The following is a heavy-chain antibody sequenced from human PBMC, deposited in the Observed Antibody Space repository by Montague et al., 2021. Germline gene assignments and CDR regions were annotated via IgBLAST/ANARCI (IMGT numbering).Heavy chain of an antibody. Sequence: SETLSLTCGVYGGSISKYYWTWIRQSPEKGLEWIGDVRHIGSTNYNPSLKSRVTISVDKSKNQVSLKLTSVTAADTAVYYCASERGPFDYWGQGTVVTVSS. D-gene: IGHD3-10*01. J-gene: IGHJ4*02. V-gene: IGHV4-34*01. CDR3: ASERGPFDY. CDR1: GGSISKYY. CDR2: VRHIGST.